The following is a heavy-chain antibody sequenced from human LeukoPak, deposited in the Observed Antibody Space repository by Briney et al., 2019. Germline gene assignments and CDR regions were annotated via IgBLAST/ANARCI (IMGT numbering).Heavy chain of an antibody. CDR2: ISYDGSYE. Sequence: GRSLRLSCAASGFTFSNYGMHWVCQAPGKGLEWVAIISYDGSYEYYADSVKGRFTISRDNSRNTLYLQMNSLRAEDTAVYYCAGMPTSLIRGVALPAPPRDYWGQGTLVTVSS. V-gene: IGHV3-30*03. CDR3: AGMPTSLIRGVALPAPPRDY. CDR1: GFTFSNYG. J-gene: IGHJ4*02. D-gene: IGHD3-10*01.